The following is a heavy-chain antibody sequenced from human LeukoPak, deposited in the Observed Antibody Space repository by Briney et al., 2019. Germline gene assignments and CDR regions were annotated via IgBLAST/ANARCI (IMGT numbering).Heavy chain of an antibody. CDR3: ARQGTYYYDSSGYYLLGEGLFDY. J-gene: IGHJ4*02. CDR2: IYYSGST. V-gene: IGHV4-39*01. CDR1: GGSISSSSYY. Sequence: SETLSLTCTVSGGSISSSSYYWGWIRQPPGKGLEWIGSIYYSGSTYYNPSLKSRVTISVDTSKNQFSLKLSSVTAADTAVYYCARQGTYYYDSSGYYLLGEGLFDYWGQGTLVTVSS. D-gene: IGHD3-22*01.